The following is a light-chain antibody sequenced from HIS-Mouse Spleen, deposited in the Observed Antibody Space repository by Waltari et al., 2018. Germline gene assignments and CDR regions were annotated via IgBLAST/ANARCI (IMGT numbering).Light chain of an antibody. CDR1: NIGSKS. CDR3: QAWDSSYSV. J-gene: IGLJ2*01. CDR2: ADS. Sequence: SYVLTQPPSVSVAPGKTARITCGGNNIGSKSVHWYQQKPGQAPVLVVYADSDRPSGIPGRFSGSNSGNTATLTISGTQAMDEADYYCQAWDSSYSVFGGGTKLTVL. V-gene: IGLV3-21*01.